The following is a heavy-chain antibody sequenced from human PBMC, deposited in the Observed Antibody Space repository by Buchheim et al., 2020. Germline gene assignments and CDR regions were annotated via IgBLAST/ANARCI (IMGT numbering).Heavy chain of an antibody. J-gene: IGHJ5*02. Sequence: QVQLQESGPGLVKPSQPLSSTCTVSGGSISSGGYYWSWIRQHPGKGLEWIGYIYYSGSTYYNPSLNSRVTIAVDTSKNQFSLKLSSVTAADTAVYYCARDYISYCTNGVCHKWFDPWGQGTL. V-gene: IGHV4-31*03. CDR2: IYYSGST. CDR3: ARDYISYCTNGVCHKWFDP. D-gene: IGHD2-8*01. CDR1: GGSISSGGYY.